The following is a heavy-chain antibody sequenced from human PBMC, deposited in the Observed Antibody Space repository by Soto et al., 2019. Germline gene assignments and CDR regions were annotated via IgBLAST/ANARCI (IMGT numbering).Heavy chain of an antibody. D-gene: IGHD3-22*01. CDR2: IYYSGST. V-gene: IGHV4-59*01. Sequence: SETLSLTCTVSGGSISSYYWSWIRQPPGKGLEWIGYIYYSGSTNYNPSLKSRVAISVDTSKNQFSLKLSSVTAADTAVYYCARIPTFDSSGYPFDYWGQGTLVTVS. CDR3: ARIPTFDSSGYPFDY. J-gene: IGHJ4*02. CDR1: GGSISSYY.